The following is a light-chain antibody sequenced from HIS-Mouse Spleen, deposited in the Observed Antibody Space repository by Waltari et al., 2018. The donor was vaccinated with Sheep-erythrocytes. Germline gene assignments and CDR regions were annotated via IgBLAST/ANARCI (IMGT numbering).Light chain of an antibody. CDR3: SSYTSSSTWV. Sequence: QSALTQPASVSGSPGQSITISCTGTSSDVGGYNYVSWYQQHPGKAPKLMIYDVSNRASGGATSVSGSKSGNTASLTISGLQAEDEADYYCSSYTSSSTWVFGGGTKLTVL. CDR2: DVS. J-gene: IGLJ3*02. V-gene: IGLV2-14*03. CDR1: SSDVGGYNY.